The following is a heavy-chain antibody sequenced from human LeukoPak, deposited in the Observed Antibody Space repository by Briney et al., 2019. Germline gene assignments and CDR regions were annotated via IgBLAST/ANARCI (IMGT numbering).Heavy chain of an antibody. V-gene: IGHV3-30*03. CDR1: GFTFTSYG. J-gene: IGHJ4*02. D-gene: IGHD4-23*01. CDR2: ISYDGSNK. Sequence: GTSLRLSCVASGFTFTSYGMHWVRPAPGKGLEWVAVISYDGSNKYYADSVKGRFTISRDNAKNSLYLQMNSLRAEDTAVYYCARGPQTYGGNSGRGGGDYWGQGTLVTVSS. CDR3: ARGPQTYGGNSGRGGGDY.